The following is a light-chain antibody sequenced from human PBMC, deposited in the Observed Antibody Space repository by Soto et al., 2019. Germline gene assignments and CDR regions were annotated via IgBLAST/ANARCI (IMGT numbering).Light chain of an antibody. V-gene: IGLV2-8*01. CDR1: SSDIGSYNF. CDR3: TSYAGGNLLV. J-gene: IGLJ2*01. CDR2: ELR. Sequence: QSALTQPPSASGSPGQSVTISCTGTSSDIGSYNFVSWYQQHPGKAPKVMLYELRKRPSGVPDRFPGSKSGNTASLTVSGLQADDEADYYCTSYAGGNLLVFGGGTKLTVL.